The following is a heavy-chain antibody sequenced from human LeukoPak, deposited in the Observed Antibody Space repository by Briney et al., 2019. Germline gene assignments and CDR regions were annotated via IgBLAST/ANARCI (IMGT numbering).Heavy chain of an antibody. V-gene: IGHV3-48*04. CDR3: ARDGAVAGIENDY. CDR2: ISGSGTTK. J-gene: IGHJ4*02. CDR1: GFTFSSYA. Sequence: GALRLSCAASGFTFSSYAMSWVRQAPGKGLEWLSYISGSGTTKFYADSVKGRFTISRDNAKNSLYLEMNSLRAEDTAVYYCARDGAVAGIENDYWGQGTLVTVSS. D-gene: IGHD6-19*01.